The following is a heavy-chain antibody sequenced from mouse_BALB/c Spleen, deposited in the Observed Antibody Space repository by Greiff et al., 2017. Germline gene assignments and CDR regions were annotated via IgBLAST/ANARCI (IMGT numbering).Heavy chain of an antibody. V-gene: IGHV5-6-4*01. CDR3: TRDGVWFAY. CDR2: ISSGGSYT. Sequence: DVKLVESGGGLVKPGGSLKLSCAASGFTFSSYTMSWVRQTPEKRLEWVATISSGGSYTYYPDSVKGRFTISRDNAKNTLYLQMSSLKSEDTAMYYCTRDGVWFAYWGQGTLVTVSA. J-gene: IGHJ3*01. CDR1: GFTFSSYT.